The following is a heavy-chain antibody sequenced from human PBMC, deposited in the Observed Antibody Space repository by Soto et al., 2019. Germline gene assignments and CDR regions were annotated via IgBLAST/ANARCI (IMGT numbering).Heavy chain of an antibody. CDR3: GKGRTYYYYYGVDV. V-gene: IGHV3-23*01. CDR1: GFTFSSCA. J-gene: IGHJ6*02. CDR2: IIDSGGST. Sequence: GGSLRLSCAASGFTFSSCAMGWVGQAPGKGLEWVSDIIDSGGSTYYADAVKGRFTISRDNSKSTLYLQMNSLRAEDTAVYYCGKGRTYYYYYGVDVWGQGITVTVSS.